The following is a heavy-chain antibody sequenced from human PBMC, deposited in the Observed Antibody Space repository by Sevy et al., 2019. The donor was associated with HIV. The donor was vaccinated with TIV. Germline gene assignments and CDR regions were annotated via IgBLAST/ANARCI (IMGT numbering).Heavy chain of an antibody. CDR2: IRSKANSYAT. D-gene: IGHD3-16*01. J-gene: IGHJ3*02. CDR3: TRHGGDDAFDI. V-gene: IGHV3-73*01. CDR1: GFTFSGSA. Sequence: GGSLRLSCAASGFTFSGSAMHWVRQASGRGLEWVGRIRSKANSYATAYAASVKGRFTISRDDSKNTAYLQMNSLKTEDTAVYYCTRHGGDDAFDIWGQGTMVTVSS.